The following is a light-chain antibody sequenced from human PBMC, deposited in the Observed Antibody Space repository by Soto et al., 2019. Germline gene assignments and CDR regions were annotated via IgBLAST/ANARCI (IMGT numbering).Light chain of an antibody. Sequence: QSVLTQPPSVSGSPVQRVTISCTGSSSNIGAGYDVHWYQELPGTAPKLLIYGNSNRPSGVPDRFSGSKSGTSASLAITGLQAEDEADYYCQSYDSSLNVVFGTGTKVTVL. CDR2: GNS. CDR3: QSYDSSLNVV. J-gene: IGLJ1*01. V-gene: IGLV1-40*01. CDR1: SSNIGAGYD.